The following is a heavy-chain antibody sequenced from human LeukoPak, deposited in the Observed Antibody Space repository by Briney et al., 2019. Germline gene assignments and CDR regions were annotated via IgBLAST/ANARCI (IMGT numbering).Heavy chain of an antibody. CDR2: ISYDGSNK. D-gene: IGHD3-16*01. J-gene: IGHJ4*02. Sequence: GGSLRLPCAASGFTFSSYAMHWVRQAPGKGLEWVAVISYDGSNKYYADSVKGRFTISRDNSKNTLYLQMNSLRAEDTAVYYCARDMMAIDYWGQGTLVTVSS. CDR1: GFTFSSYA. CDR3: ARDMMAIDY. V-gene: IGHV3-30-3*01.